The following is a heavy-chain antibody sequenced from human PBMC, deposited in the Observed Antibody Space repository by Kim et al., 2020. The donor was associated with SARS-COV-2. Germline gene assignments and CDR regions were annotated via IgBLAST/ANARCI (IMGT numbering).Heavy chain of an antibody. Sequence: SLKSRVTISVDTSKNQFSLKLSSVTAADTAVYYCARVVVVPAAMGLAFDIWGQGTMVTVSS. J-gene: IGHJ3*02. CDR3: ARVVVVPAAMGLAFDI. V-gene: IGHV4-59*01. D-gene: IGHD2-2*01.